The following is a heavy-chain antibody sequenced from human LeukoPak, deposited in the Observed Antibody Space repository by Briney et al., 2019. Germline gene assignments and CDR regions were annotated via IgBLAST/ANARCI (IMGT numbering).Heavy chain of an antibody. CDR1: GFTFSSYA. CDR3: ASDIVVVPPAIGAARVFDY. Sequence: PGRSLRLSCAASGFTFSSYAMHWVRQAPGKGLEWVAVISYDGSNKYYADSVKGRFTISRDNSKNTLYLQMNSLRAEDTAVYYCASDIVVVPPAIGAARVFDYWGQGTLVTVSS. CDR2: ISYDGSNK. V-gene: IGHV3-30*01. D-gene: IGHD2-2*01. J-gene: IGHJ4*02.